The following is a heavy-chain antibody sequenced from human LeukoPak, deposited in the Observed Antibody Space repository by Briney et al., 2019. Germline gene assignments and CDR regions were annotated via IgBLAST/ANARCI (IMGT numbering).Heavy chain of an antibody. D-gene: IGHD4-23*01. J-gene: IGHJ4*02. CDR3: AKYAPPTTVVTRFFDS. CDR1: GFTFSSYA. CDR2: ISYDGSNK. V-gene: IGHV3-30-3*02. Sequence: GGSLRLSCAASGFTFSSYAMHWVRQAPGKGLEWVAVISYDGSNKYYADSVKGRFTISRDNSKNTLYPQMNSLRVEDTAIYYCAKYAPPTTVVTRFFDSWGQGTLVTVSS.